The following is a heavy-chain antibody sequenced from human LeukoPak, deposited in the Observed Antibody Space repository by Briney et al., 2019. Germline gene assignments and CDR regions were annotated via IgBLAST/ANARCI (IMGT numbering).Heavy chain of an antibody. CDR1: GFTFSSYA. CDR2: ISSSSSYI. D-gene: IGHD2-21*01. J-gene: IGHJ3*02. CDR3: AREGDKGDAFDI. Sequence: GGSLRLSCAASGFTFSSYAMSWVRQAPGKGLEWVSSISSSSSYIYYADSVKGRFTISRDNAKNSLYLQMNSLRAEDTAVYYCAREGDKGDAFDIWGQGTMVTVSS. V-gene: IGHV3-21*01.